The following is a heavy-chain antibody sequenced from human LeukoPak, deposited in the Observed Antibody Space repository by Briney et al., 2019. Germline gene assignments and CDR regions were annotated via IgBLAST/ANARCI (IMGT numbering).Heavy chain of an antibody. CDR3: AGHPSGYADYFDY. CDR1: GGSISSSSYY. CDR2: IYYSGST. D-gene: IGHD5-12*01. J-gene: IGHJ4*02. Sequence: SETLSLTCTVSGGSISSSSYYWGWIRQPPGKGLEWIGSIYYSGSTYYNPSLKSRVTISVDTSKNQFSLKLSSVTAADTAVYYCAGHPSGYADYFDYWGQGTLVTVSS. V-gene: IGHV4-39*07.